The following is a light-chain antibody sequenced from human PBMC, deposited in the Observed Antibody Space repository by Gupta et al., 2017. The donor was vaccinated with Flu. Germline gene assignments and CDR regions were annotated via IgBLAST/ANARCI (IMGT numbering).Light chain of an antibody. CDR1: SLRSYY. CDR2: GKN. J-gene: IGLJ3*02. V-gene: IGLV3-19*01. CDR3: NSRDSSGNHWV. Sequence: GQTVRITCQGDSLRSYYASWYQQKPGQAPVLVIYGKNNRPSGIPDRFPGSSSGNTASLTITGAQAEDEADYYCNSRDSSGNHWVFGGGTKLTVL.